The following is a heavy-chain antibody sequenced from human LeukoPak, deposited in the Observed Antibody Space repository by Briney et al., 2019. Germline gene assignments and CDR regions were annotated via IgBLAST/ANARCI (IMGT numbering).Heavy chain of an antibody. V-gene: IGHV3-7*01. Sequence: GGSLRLSCAASGFTFSDHYMDWVRQAPGKGLEWVANIKQDGSEKYYVDSVKGRFTISRDNAKNSLYLQMNSLRAEDTAVYYCARLCCSSTSCYSRWGTNWFDPWGQGTLVTVSS. J-gene: IGHJ5*02. D-gene: IGHD2-2*01. CDR3: ARLCCSSTSCYSRWGTNWFDP. CDR1: GFTFSDHY. CDR2: IKQDGSEK.